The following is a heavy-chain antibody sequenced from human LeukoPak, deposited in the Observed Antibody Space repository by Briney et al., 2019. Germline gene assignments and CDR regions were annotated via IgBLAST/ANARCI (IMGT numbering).Heavy chain of an antibody. J-gene: IGHJ4*02. D-gene: IGHD3-16*01. CDR2: IYPSGGRT. CDR1: GYTFTSYN. Sequence: GASVKVSCKAPGYTFTSYNMHWVRQAPGQGVEWMGIIYPSGGRTNSAQKFQGRVTMTRDTSTSTVYMDLSSLRSEDTAVYYCARDGRGIDYWGQGTLVTVSS. V-gene: IGHV1-46*01. CDR3: ARDGRGIDY.